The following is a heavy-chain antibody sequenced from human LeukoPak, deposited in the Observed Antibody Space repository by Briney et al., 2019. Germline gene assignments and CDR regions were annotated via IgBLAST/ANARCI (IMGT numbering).Heavy chain of an antibody. CDR2: ISSSSSYT. CDR1: GFTFSNYN. J-gene: IGHJ4*02. CDR3: ARDYCSSTSCPGPFDY. Sequence: GGSLRLSCAASGFTFSNYNMNWVRQAPGKGLEWVSSISSSSSYTYYADSVKGRFTISRDNAKNSLYLQMNSLRAEDTAVYYCARDYCSSTSCPGPFDYWGQGTLVTVSS. V-gene: IGHV3-21*01. D-gene: IGHD2-2*01.